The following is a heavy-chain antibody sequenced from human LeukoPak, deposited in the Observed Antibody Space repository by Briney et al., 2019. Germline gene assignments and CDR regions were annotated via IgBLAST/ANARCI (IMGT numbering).Heavy chain of an antibody. J-gene: IGHJ4*02. CDR1: GYTFTSYG. D-gene: IGHD2-21*02. CDR3: ARVTPYCGGDCYYDY. Sequence: GASVKVSCKASGYTFTSYGISCVRQAPGQGLEWMGWISAYNGNTNYALKLQGRVTMTTDTSTSTAYMELRSLRSDDTAVYYCARVTPYCGGDCYYDYWGQGTLVTVSS. V-gene: IGHV1-18*04. CDR2: ISAYNGNT.